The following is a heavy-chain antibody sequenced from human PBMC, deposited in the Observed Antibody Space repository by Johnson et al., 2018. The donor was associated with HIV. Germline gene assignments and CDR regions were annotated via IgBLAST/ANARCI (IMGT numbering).Heavy chain of an antibody. V-gene: IGHV3-66*01. D-gene: IGHD2-2*03. CDR2: LYSGGNT. J-gene: IGHJ3*02. Sequence: VTLVESGGGLVQPGGSLRLSCGASGFSVSDSYMNWVRQAPGQGLEWVSVLYSGGNTYYADSVKGRFTISRDDSKNTLYLQMNSLKTEDTAVYYCTRDAKLRPLDGPDDAFDIWGQGTMVTVSS. CDR3: TRDAKLRPLDGPDDAFDI. CDR1: GFSVSDSY.